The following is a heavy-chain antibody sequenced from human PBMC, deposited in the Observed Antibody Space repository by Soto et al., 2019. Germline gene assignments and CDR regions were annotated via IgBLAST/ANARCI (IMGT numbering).Heavy chain of an antibody. CDR2: ISGSGGST. CDR3: ARAIFYGDYDSYYFDY. CDR1: GFTFSSYA. D-gene: IGHD4-17*01. V-gene: IGHV3-23*01. J-gene: IGHJ4*02. Sequence: GGSLRLSCAASGFTFSSYAMSWVRRAPGKGLEWVSVISGSGGSTYYADSVNGRFTISRDNSKNTLYLQMNSLRAEDTAVYYCARAIFYGDYDSYYFDYWGQGTLVTVSS.